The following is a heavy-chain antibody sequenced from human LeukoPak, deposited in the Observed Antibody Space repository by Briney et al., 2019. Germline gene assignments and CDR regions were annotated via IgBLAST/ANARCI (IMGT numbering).Heavy chain of an antibody. Sequence: GGSLRLSCAASGFTFSSYGMSWVRQAPGKGLEWVSAISGSGGSTYYADSVKGRFTISRDNSKNTLYLQMNSLRAEDTAVYYCAKRGTRQLLQKYYFDCWGQGTLVTVSS. CDR3: AKRGTRQLLQKYYFDC. V-gene: IGHV3-23*01. J-gene: IGHJ4*02. D-gene: IGHD2-15*01. CDR2: ISGSGGST. CDR1: GFTFSSYG.